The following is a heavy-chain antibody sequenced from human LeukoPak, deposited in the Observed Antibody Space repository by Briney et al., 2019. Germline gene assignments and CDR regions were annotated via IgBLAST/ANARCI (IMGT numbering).Heavy chain of an antibody. D-gene: IGHD3-22*01. J-gene: IGHJ6*02. CDR1: GGSISSSSYY. CDR3: ARDRDYYDSSDSYYYYYGMDV. V-gene: IGHV4-39*07. CDR2: IYYSGST. Sequence: PSETLSLTCTVSGGSISSSSYYWGWIRQPPGKGLEWIGSIYYSGSTYYNPSLKSRVTISVDTSKNQFSLKLSSVTAADTAVYYCARDRDYYDSSDSYYYYYGMDVWGQGTTVTVSS.